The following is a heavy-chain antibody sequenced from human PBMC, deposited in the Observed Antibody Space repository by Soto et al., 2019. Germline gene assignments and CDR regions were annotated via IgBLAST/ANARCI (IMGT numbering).Heavy chain of an antibody. V-gene: IGHV4-30-2*01. CDR2: IYHRGTS. CDR1: GGSISSGAYS. CDR3: ARTLDYGGSAGTNWFDP. Sequence: SETLSLTSTVSGGSISSGAYSWSWIRLPTGKRLEWIGYIYHRGTSHYNPSLKSRVTMSVDRSKNQFSLNLRSVTAADTAVYYCARTLDYGGSAGTNWFDPWGQGTLVTVSS. J-gene: IGHJ5*02. D-gene: IGHD2-15*01.